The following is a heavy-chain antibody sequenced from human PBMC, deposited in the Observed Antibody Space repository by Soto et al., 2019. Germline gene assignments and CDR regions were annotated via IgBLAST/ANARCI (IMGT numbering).Heavy chain of an antibody. CDR1: GGTFSSYA. Sequence: QVQLVQSGAEVKKPGSSVKVSCKASGGTFSSYAISWVRQAPGQGLEWMGGIIPIFGTANYAQKFQGRVTITADESTSTAYMELSSPRSEDTAVYYCARLGYCSGGSCPGYWGQGTLVTVSS. V-gene: IGHV1-69*12. CDR2: IIPIFGTA. J-gene: IGHJ4*02. D-gene: IGHD2-15*01. CDR3: ARLGYCSGGSCPGY.